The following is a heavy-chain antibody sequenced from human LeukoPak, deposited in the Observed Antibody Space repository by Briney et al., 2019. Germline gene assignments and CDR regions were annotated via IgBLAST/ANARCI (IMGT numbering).Heavy chain of an antibody. J-gene: IGHJ4*02. CDR1: GLSFSNYA. CDR2: ISGNGGSA. Sequence: GGSLRLSCAASGLSFSNYAMSWVRQAPGKGLEWVSGISGNGGSAYYADSVKGRFTISRDNSKNTLYLQMNSLRAEDTALYYCAKRRLYDTSGSYSYYFDYWGQGTLVTVSS. D-gene: IGHD3-22*01. CDR3: AKRRLYDTSGSYSYYFDY. V-gene: IGHV3-23*01.